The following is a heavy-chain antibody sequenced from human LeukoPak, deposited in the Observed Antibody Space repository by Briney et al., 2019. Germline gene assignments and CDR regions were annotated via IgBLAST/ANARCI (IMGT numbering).Heavy chain of an antibody. V-gene: IGHV3-30-3*01. D-gene: IGHD2-2*02. Sequence: GSLRLSCAASGFTFSSYTMHWVRQAPGKGLEWVAVILYDGSNKYYADSVKGRFTISRDNSKNTLYTQMNRLRAEDTAVYYCAGGQLLYWLGYWGQGTLVTVSS. J-gene: IGHJ4*02. CDR1: GFTFSSYT. CDR3: AGGQLLYWLGY. CDR2: ILYDGSNK.